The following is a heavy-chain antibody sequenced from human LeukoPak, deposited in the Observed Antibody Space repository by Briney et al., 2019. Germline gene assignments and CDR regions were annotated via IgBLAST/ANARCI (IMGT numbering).Heavy chain of an antibody. D-gene: IGHD3-10*01. CDR1: GYTFTSYG. V-gene: IGHV1-18*01. CDR2: ISAYNGNT. Sequence: GASVKVSCKASGYTFTSYGISWVRQAPGQGLEWMGWISAYNGNTNYAQKLQGRVTMTTDTSTSTAYMELRSLRSDDTAVYYCAREGAIWFGELQPFDYWGQGTLVTVSS. CDR3: AREGAIWFGELQPFDY. J-gene: IGHJ4*02.